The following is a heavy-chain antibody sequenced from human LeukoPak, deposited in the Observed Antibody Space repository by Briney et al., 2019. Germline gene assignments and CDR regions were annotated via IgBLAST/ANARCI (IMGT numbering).Heavy chain of an antibody. D-gene: IGHD5-18*01. V-gene: IGHV1-2*02. CDR3: ARGKQLWSNFDN. J-gene: IGHJ4*02. CDR2: INPNSGGT. Sequence: ASVKVSCKASGYMFTTYGISWVRQAPGQGLEWMGWINPNSGGTNYPQNFQGRVTMTRDTSISTAYMELSSLRSDDTAVYYCARGKQLWSNFDNWGQGTLVTVSS. CDR1: GYMFTTYG.